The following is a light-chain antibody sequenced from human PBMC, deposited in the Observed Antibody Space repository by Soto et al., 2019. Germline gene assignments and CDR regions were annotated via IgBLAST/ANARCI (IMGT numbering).Light chain of an antibody. Sequence: DIVKTQSPLFLSVTPGEPASISCKSSQSLLHSTGKTYLHWYLQRPGQSPQLLIYEVSNRFSGVRDRISGSGSGTDFTLTISRVEAEDAGVYYCMQGGTSGQGTKLEIK. J-gene: IGKJ2*01. CDR1: QSLLHSTGKTY. CDR2: EVS. V-gene: IGKV2-29*03. CDR3: MQGGT.